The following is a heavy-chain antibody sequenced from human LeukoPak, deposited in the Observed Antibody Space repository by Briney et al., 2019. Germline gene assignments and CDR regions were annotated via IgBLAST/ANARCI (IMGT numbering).Heavy chain of an antibody. V-gene: IGHV3-21*01. D-gene: IGHD3-10*01. Sequence: EPGGSLRLSCAASGFTLSDYHMNWVRQAPGKVLEWLSSITTISHYIYYAGAVRGRFTISRDNAKNSLYLQMNSLRGEDTAVYYCARSGGPGTYHQLRYNWFDPWGQGTLVTVSS. J-gene: IGHJ5*02. CDR1: GFTLSDYH. CDR3: ARSGGPGTYHQLRYNWFDP. CDR2: ITTISHYI.